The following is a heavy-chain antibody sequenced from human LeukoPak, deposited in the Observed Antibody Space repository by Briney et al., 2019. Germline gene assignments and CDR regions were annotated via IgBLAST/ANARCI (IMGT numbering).Heavy chain of an antibody. Sequence: PGGSLRLSCGASGFTFSRYAMHWVRQAPGKGLEWVAVIWSDGGNPYSADSVKGRFTISRDNSKNTVFLQMNRLRAEDTAVYYCARESKAFPGVWGQGTTVTVSS. CDR3: ARESKAFPGV. CDR2: IWSDGGNP. J-gene: IGHJ6*02. CDR1: GFTFSRYA. D-gene: IGHD3-3*02. V-gene: IGHV3-33*01.